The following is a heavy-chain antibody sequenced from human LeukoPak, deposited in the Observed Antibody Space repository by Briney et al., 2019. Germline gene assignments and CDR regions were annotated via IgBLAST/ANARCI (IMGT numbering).Heavy chain of an antibody. J-gene: IGHJ4*02. CDR2: ISGSGDST. CDR1: GFTFSTYA. Sequence: GGSLRLPCAASGFTFSTYAMSWVRQAPGKGLEWVSGISGSGDSTNYADSVKGRFTISRDNSKNTQYLQMNSLRAEDTAVYYCARGSYNPFDYWGQGTLVTVSS. D-gene: IGHD3-16*01. CDR3: ARGSYNPFDY. V-gene: IGHV3-23*01.